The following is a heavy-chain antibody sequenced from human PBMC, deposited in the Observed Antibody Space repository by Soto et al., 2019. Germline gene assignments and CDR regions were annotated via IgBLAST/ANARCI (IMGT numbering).Heavy chain of an antibody. V-gene: IGHV5-51*01. Sequence: PGESLKISCKGSGYSFTSYWIGWVRQMPGKGLEWMGIIYPGDSDTRYSPSFQGQVTISADKSISTAYLQWSSLKASDTAMYYCARLLNPYYYYYGMDVWGQGTTVTVSS. J-gene: IGHJ6*02. CDR3: ARLLNPYYYYYGMDV. CDR2: IYPGDSDT. CDR1: GYSFTSYW.